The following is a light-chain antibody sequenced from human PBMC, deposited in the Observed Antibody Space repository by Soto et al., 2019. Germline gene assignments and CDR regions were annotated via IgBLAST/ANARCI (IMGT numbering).Light chain of an antibody. Sequence: QSALTQPRSVSGSPGQSVTISCTGTSSDVGGYKYVSWYQQHPGKAPKRMIYDVSKRPSGVPDRFSASKSGNTASLTISGLQAEDEADYYCCFYRGNSTWVFGGGTKLTVL. CDR1: SSDVGGYKY. V-gene: IGLV2-11*01. J-gene: IGLJ3*02. CDR2: DVS. CDR3: CFYRGNSTWV.